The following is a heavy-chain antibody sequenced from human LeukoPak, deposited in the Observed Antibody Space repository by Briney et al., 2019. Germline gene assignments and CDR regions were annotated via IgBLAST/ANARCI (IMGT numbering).Heavy chain of an antibody. D-gene: IGHD6-13*01. J-gene: IGHJ4*02. CDR3: ARSSWYPAFDY. Sequence: GRSLRLSCAASRFTFDDYAMHWVRQAPGKGLEWVSGISWNSGSIGYADSVKGRFTISRDNAKNSLYLQMNSLGAEDTALYYCARSSWYPAFDYWGQGTLVTVSS. CDR2: ISWNSGSI. CDR1: RFTFDDYA. V-gene: IGHV3-9*01.